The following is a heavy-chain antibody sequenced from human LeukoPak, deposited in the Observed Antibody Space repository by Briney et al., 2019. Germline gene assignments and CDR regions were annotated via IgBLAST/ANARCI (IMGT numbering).Heavy chain of an antibody. CDR2: IYYGGSR. Sequence: SETLSLTCTVSGYSISSGYYWGWIRPSPGKGPEWIGSIYYGGSRYYNPSLKSRVTMSSDTSKNQFSLKLSSVTAAETAVYYCARDWASSGSNQVDYWGQGTLVTVSS. D-gene: IGHD3-22*01. CDR1: GYSISSGYY. V-gene: IGHV4-38-2*02. CDR3: ARDWASSGSNQVDY. J-gene: IGHJ4*02.